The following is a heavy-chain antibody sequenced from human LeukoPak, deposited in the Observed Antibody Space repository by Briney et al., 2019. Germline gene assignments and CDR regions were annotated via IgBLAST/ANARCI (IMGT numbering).Heavy chain of an antibody. D-gene: IGHD5-12*01. CDR1: GYTFTGYY. CDR2: IIPIFGTA. J-gene: IGHJ4*02. V-gene: IGHV1-69*05. CDR3: ARDNSGYDYGYYFDY. Sequence: SVKVSCKASGYTFTGYYMHRVRQAPGQGLEWMGGIIPIFGTANYAQKFQGRVTITTDESTSTAYMELSSLRSEDTAVYYCARDNSGYDYGYYFDYWGQGTLVTVSS.